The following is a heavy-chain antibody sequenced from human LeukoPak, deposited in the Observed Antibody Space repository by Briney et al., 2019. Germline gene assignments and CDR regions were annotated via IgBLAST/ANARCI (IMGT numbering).Heavy chain of an antibody. Sequence: SVKVSCKASGGTFSSYAISWVRQAPGQGLEWMGGIIPIFGTANYAQKFQGRVTITADESTSTAYMELSSLRSEDTAVYYCARDTLYCGGDCYSEWGQGTLVTASS. J-gene: IGHJ4*02. D-gene: IGHD2-21*02. V-gene: IGHV1-69*13. CDR1: GGTFSSYA. CDR3: ARDTLYCGGDCYSE. CDR2: IIPIFGTA.